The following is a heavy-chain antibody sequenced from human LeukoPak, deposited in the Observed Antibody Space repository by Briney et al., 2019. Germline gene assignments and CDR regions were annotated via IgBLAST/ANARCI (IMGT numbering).Heavy chain of an antibody. V-gene: IGHV4-34*01. CDR2: INQSGST. D-gene: IGHD2-8*01. Sequence: SETLSLTCTVSGGSISSYYWSWIRQPPGKGLEWIGEINQSGSTNYNPSLKSRVTLPVDTSNNQFSLKLSSVTAADTAVYYCARRPGYCPNGVCYKRNWFDPWGQGTLVTVSS. CDR3: ARRPGYCPNGVCYKRNWFDP. J-gene: IGHJ5*02. CDR1: GGSISSYY.